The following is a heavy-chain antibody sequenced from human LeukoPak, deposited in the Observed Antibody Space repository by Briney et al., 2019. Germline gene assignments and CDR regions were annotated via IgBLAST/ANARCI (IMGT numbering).Heavy chain of an antibody. D-gene: IGHD3-10*01. V-gene: IGHV4-31*03. CDR1: GASISSGGYY. CDR3: AGGFGELGV. CDR2: IYHSGST. J-gene: IGHJ4*02. Sequence: SETLSLTCTVSGASISSGGYYWSWIRQHPGKGLEWIGYIYHSGSTYLNPSLKSRVSISLDTSKNQFSLKLSSVTAADTAVYYCAGGFGELGVWGQGTLVTVSS.